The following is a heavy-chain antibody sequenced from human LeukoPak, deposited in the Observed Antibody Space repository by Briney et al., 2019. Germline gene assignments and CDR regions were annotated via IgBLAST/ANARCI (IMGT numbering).Heavy chain of an antibody. D-gene: IGHD5-24*01. Sequence: SETLSLTCTVSGGSISSFYWSWIRQPPGKGLEWIGYTYYSGSTNYNPSLKSRVTISVDTSKNQFSLKLSSVTAGDTAVYYCARGYGRDGYRTLDYWGQGTLVTVSS. V-gene: IGHV4-59*01. CDR2: TYYSGST. J-gene: IGHJ4*02. CDR3: ARGYGRDGYRTLDY. CDR1: GGSISSFY.